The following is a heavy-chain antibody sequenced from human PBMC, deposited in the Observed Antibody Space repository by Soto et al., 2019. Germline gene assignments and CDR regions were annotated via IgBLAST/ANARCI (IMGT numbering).Heavy chain of an antibody. CDR2: IYNDGTYA. D-gene: IGHD6-13*01. J-gene: IGHJ4*01. Sequence: WGSLLLSCACSDFTFNRYWMHWVRQVPGKGPVWVALIYNDGTYAYYADSANGRFTISRDNAKDTLYLQMNDLRAEDSSLYHCTRGPRATSAGTSAHWGHVTLVTVSS. CDR1: DFTFNRYW. CDR3: TRGPRATSAGTSAH. V-gene: IGHV3-74*01.